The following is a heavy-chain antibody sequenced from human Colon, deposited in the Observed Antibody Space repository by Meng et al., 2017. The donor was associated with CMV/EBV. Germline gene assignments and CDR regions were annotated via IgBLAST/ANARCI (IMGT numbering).Heavy chain of an antibody. D-gene: IGHD1-1*01. CDR3: TTTSGSDPGS. CDR2: IKSKSHSYAT. CDR1: GLTFRDSS. Sequence: GGSLRLSCAASGLTFRDSSINWVRQSSGKGLEWVGRIKSKSHSYATTYVASVKGRFTISRDDSKNTAYLQLSGLKIDDTAVYYCTTTSGSDPGSWGRGTLVTVSS. V-gene: IGHV3-73*01. J-gene: IGHJ5*02.